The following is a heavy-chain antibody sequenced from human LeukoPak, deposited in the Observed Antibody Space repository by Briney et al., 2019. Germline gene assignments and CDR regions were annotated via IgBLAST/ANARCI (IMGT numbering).Heavy chain of an antibody. CDR2: IYSSGTT. CDR3: ARRETVRYGSSQWAFDI. CDR1: GGSISSYY. V-gene: IGHV4-59*08. Sequence: SETLSLTCTVSGGSISSYYWSWIRQPPGKALEWIGYIYSSGTTNYNTSLKSRVTISVDTSKNQFSLQLSSVTAADTAVYYCARRETVRYGSSQWAFDIWGQGTMVTVSS. D-gene: IGHD3-9*01. J-gene: IGHJ3*02.